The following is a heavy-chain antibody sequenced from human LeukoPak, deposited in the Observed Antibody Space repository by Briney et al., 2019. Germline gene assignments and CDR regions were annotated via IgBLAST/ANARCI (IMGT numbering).Heavy chain of an antibody. CDR2: FDPEDGET. Sequence: ASVKVSCKVSGCTLTELSMHWVRQAPGKGLEWMGGFDPEDGETIYAQKFQGRVTMTEDTSTDTAYMELSSLRSEDTAVYYCATPLDSGYDLYAFDYWGQGTLVTVSS. CDR3: ATPLDSGYDLYAFDY. V-gene: IGHV1-24*01. J-gene: IGHJ4*02. D-gene: IGHD5-12*01. CDR1: GCTLTELS.